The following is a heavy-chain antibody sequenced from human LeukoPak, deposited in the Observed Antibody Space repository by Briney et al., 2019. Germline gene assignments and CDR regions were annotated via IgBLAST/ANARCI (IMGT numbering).Heavy chain of an antibody. CDR2: IYYSGST. D-gene: IGHD5-18*01. CDR3: VSLPFKSRGYSYGNYGMDV. V-gene: IGHV4-39*01. CDR1: GGSISSSSYY. J-gene: IGHJ6*02. Sequence: SETLSLTRTVSGGSISSSSYYWGWIRQPPGKGLEWIGSIYYSGSTYYNPSLKSRVTISVDTSKNQFSLKLSSVTAADTAVYYCVSLPFKSRGYSYGNYGMDVWGQGTTVTVSS.